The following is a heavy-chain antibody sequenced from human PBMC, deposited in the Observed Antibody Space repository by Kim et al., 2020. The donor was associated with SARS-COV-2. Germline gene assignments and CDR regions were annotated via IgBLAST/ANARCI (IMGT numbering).Heavy chain of an antibody. CDR1: GFTFSSYA. D-gene: IGHD2-15*01. Sequence: GGSLRLSCAASGFTFSSYAMHWVRQAPGKGLEWVAVISYDGSKKYYEDSVKGRFTISRDNSKNTLYLQMNSLRAEATAVYYCARRIGYSSGGSCYAPFFDYWGQGTLVTVSS. J-gene: IGHJ4*02. CDR3: ARRIGYSSGGSCYAPFFDY. CDR2: ISYDGSKK. V-gene: IGHV3-30*04.